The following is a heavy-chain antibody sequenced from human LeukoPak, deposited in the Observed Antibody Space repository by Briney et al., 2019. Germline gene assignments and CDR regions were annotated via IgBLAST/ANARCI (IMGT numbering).Heavy chain of an antibody. V-gene: IGHV3-21*01. Sequence: PGGSLRLSCAASGFTFSSYSMNWVRQAPGKGLEWVSSISSSSSYIYYADSVKGRFTISRDNAKNSLYLQMNSLRAEDTAVYYCARDFRDSSGYTDYWGQGTLVTVSS. J-gene: IGHJ4*02. CDR1: GFTFSSYS. CDR2: ISSSSSYI. CDR3: ARDFRDSSGYTDY. D-gene: IGHD3-22*01.